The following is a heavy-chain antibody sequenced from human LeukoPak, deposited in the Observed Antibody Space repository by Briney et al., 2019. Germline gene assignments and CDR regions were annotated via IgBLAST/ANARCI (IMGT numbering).Heavy chain of an antibody. CDR3: ARTYCSGGSCYKGVFGY. CDR1: GGSISSGDYY. V-gene: IGHV4-30-4*01. D-gene: IGHD2-15*01. CDR2: IYYSGST. Sequence: SQTLSLTCTVSGGSISSGDYYWSWIRQPPGKGLEWIGYIYYSGSTYYNPSLKSRVTISVDTSKNQFSLKLSSVTAADTAVYYCARTYCSGGSCYKGVFGYWGQGTLVTVPS. J-gene: IGHJ4*02.